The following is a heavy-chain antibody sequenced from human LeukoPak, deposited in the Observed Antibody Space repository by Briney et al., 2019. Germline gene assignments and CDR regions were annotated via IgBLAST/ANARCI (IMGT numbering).Heavy chain of an antibody. CDR1: GFTFSSYA. V-gene: IGHV3-64*01. Sequence: PGGSLRLSCAASGFTFSSYAMHWVRQAPGKGLEYVSAISSNGGSTYYANSVKGRFTISRDNSKNTLYLQMGSLRAEDMAVYYCARAGLGDYVESAFDIWGQGTMVTVSS. CDR3: ARAGLGDYVESAFDI. J-gene: IGHJ3*02. D-gene: IGHD4-17*01. CDR2: ISSNGGST.